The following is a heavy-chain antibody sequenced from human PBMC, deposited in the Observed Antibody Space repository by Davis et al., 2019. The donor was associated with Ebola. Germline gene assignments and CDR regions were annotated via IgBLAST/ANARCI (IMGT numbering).Heavy chain of an antibody. Sequence: SETLSLTCTVSGGSISSYYWSWIRQPPGKGLEWIGEINHSGSTNYNPSLKSRVTISVDTSKNQFSLKLSSVTAADTAVYYCARWVTYYYDSSGYYPYYYYGMDVWGQGTTVTVSS. CDR2: INHSGST. V-gene: IGHV4-34*01. CDR1: GGSISSYY. D-gene: IGHD3-22*01. CDR3: ARWVTYYYDSSGYYPYYYYGMDV. J-gene: IGHJ6*02.